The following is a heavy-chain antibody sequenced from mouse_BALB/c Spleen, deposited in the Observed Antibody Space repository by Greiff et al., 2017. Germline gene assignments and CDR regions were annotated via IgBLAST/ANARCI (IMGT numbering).Heavy chain of an antibody. CDR3: TSLDSSGLYAMDY. V-gene: IGHV5-6-4*01. J-gene: IGHJ4*01. CDR2: ISSGGSYT. D-gene: IGHD3-2*01. Sequence: EVMLVESGGGLVKPGGSLKLSCAASGFTFSSYTMSWVRQTPEKRLEWVATISSGGSYTYYPDSVKGRFTISRDNAKNTLYLQMSSLKSEDTAMYYCTSLDSSGLYAMDYWGQGTSVTVSS. CDR1: GFTFSSYT.